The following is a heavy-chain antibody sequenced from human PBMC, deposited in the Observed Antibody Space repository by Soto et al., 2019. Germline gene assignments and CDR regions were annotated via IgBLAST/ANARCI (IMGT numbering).Heavy chain of an antibody. CDR2: ISYDGSNK. V-gene: IGHV3-30*18. Sequence: GGSLRLSCAASGFTFSSYGMHWVRQAPGKGLEWVAVISYDGSNKYYADSVKGRFTISRDNSKNTLYLQMNSLRAEDTAVYYCAKGSRRQAAAGTEYFQHWGQGTLVTVSS. D-gene: IGHD6-13*01. CDR1: GFTFSSYG. J-gene: IGHJ1*01. CDR3: AKGSRRQAAAGTEYFQH.